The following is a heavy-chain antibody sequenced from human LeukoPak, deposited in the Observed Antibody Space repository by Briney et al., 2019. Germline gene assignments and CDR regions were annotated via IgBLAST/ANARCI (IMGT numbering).Heavy chain of an antibody. CDR2: IIPIFGTA. V-gene: IGHV1-69*01. CDR1: GGTFSSYA. CDR3: ARDERLPAAMDY. Sequence: GSSVKVSCKASGGTFSSYAISWVRQAPGQGLEWMGGIIPIFGTANYAQKFRGRATITADESTSTAYMELSSLRSEDTAVYYCARDERLPAAMDYWGQGTLLTVSS. J-gene: IGHJ4*02. D-gene: IGHD2-2*01.